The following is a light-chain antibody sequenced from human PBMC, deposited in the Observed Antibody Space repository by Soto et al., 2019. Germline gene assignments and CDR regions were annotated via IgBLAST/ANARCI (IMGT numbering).Light chain of an antibody. CDR3: QQSFNTPRT. J-gene: IGKJ1*01. V-gene: IGKV1-39*01. Sequence: DIQMTQSPSSLSASVGDRVTITCRASQGIANYLNWYQQKPGKAPKLLIYGASSLQSGVPSKFSGSGSGTDFTLTFSSLQPEDFATYYCQQSFNTPRTFGQGTKVEFK. CDR2: GAS. CDR1: QGIANY.